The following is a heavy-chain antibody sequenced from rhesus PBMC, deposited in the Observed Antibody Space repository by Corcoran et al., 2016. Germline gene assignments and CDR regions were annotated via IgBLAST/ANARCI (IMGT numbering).Heavy chain of an antibody. Sequence: QVQLQESGPGLVTPSETLSLPCAVSGYSISRNSWSWIRPPPGQGLEWIGYIYGSSGSTYYNPSLKSRVTISTDTSKNQFSLKRSSVTAADTAVYYCARHPCSGGVCHWGQGVLVTVSS. CDR1: GYSISRNS. D-gene: IGHD2-39*02. V-gene: IGHV4-165*01. J-gene: IGHJ4*01. CDR2: IYGSSGST. CDR3: ARHPCSGGVCH.